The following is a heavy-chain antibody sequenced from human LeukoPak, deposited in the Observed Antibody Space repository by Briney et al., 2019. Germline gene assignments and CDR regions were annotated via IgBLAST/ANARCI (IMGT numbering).Heavy chain of an antibody. Sequence: GRSLRLSCAASGFHFSTYGMHWVRQAPGKGREWVGVIWYDGSNKIYAESVKGRFTISRDNSKNTLYLQMNSLRAEDTAVYYCARDRSWGSQCYFDYWGLGTLVTVSS. D-gene: IGHD7-27*01. CDR1: GFHFSTYG. CDR3: ARDRSWGSQCYFDY. V-gene: IGHV3-33*01. CDR2: IWYDGSNK. J-gene: IGHJ4*02.